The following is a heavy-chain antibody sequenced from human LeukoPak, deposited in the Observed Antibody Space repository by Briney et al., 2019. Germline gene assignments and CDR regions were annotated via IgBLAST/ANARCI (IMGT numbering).Heavy chain of an antibody. Sequence: GGSLRLSCAASGFTFSDSDIHWVRQACGKGLEWVGRITTKRSNYATAYTASVKGRFTISRHDSENTAYLQMNSLKTEDTALYYCTTYRSGHYWGQGTLVTVSS. CDR2: ITTKRSNYAT. V-gene: IGHV3-73*01. CDR3: TTYRSGHY. J-gene: IGHJ4*02. CDR1: GFTFSDSD. D-gene: IGHD6-19*01.